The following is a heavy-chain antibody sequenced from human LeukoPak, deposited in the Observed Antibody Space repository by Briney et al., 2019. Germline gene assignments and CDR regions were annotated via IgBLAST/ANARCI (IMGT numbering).Heavy chain of an antibody. Sequence: GGSLRLSCAASGFTFSSYAMSWVRQAPGKGVEGVSAISGSGGSTYYADSVKGRFTISRDNSKNTLYLQMNSLRAEDTAVYYCATTTVTTWSAFDIWGQGTMVTVSS. J-gene: IGHJ3*02. D-gene: IGHD4-17*01. CDR2: ISGSGGST. CDR3: ATTTVTTWSAFDI. CDR1: GFTFSSYA. V-gene: IGHV3-23*01.